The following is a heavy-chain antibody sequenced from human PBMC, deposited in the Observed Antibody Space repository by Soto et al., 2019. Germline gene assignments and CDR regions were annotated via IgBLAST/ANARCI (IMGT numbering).Heavy chain of an antibody. CDR2: ISAYNGIT. CDR3: XXVKYSPPYYYYYGMDV. J-gene: IGHJ6*02. D-gene: IGHD5-18*01. V-gene: IGHV1-18*01. Sequence: QVQLVQSGAEVKKPGASVKVSCKASGYTFTSYGISWVRQAPGQGLEWMGWISAYNGITNYAQKLQGRVTMTTDTSTXXXXXXXXXXXXXXXXXXXXXXVKYSPPYYYYYGMDVWGQGTTVTVSS. CDR1: GYTFTSYG.